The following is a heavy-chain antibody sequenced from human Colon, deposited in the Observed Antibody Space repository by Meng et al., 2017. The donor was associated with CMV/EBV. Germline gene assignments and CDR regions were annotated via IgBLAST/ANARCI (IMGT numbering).Heavy chain of an antibody. CDR1: GGYFSGYY. Sequence: LSLTCAVYGGYFSGYYWSWIRQPPGKGLEWIGEINHSGSTNYNPSLKSRVTISVDTSKNQFSLKLSSVTAADTAVYYCARGGYTMIRYWGQGTLVTVSS. V-gene: IGHV4-34*01. CDR3: ARGGYTMIRY. D-gene: IGHD3-10*01. CDR2: INHSGST. J-gene: IGHJ4*02.